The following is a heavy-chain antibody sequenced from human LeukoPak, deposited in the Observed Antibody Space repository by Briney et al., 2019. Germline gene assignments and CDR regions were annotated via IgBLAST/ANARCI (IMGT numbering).Heavy chain of an antibody. D-gene: IGHD6-13*01. CDR3: ALGPSSSWDPFDY. V-gene: IGHV4-61*02. Sequence: PSETLSLTCTVSGGSISSGSYYWSWIRQPAGKGLEWIGRIYTSGSTNYNPSLKSRVTISVDTSKNQFSLKLSSVTAADTAVYYCALGPSSSWDPFDYWGQGTLVTVSS. J-gene: IGHJ4*02. CDR2: IYTSGST. CDR1: GGSISSGSYY.